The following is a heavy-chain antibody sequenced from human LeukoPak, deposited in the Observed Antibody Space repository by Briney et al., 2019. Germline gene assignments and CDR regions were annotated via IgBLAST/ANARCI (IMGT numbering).Heavy chain of an antibody. CDR3: ARRRGAHTANALDI. J-gene: IGHJ3*02. CDR1: GGSISGYY. D-gene: IGHD3-10*01. CDR2: IYSSGST. Sequence: PSETLSLTCTVSGGSISGYYWSWIPQPPGKGLEWIGYIYSSGSTNYNPSLKSRVTISLDTPKNQFSLKLSSVAAADTAVYYCARRRGAHTANALDIWGQGTMVTVSS. V-gene: IGHV4-59*08.